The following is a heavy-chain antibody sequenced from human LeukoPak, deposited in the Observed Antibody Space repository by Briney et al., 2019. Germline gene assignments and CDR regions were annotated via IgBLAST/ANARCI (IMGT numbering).Heavy chain of an antibody. CDR1: GGTFSSYA. V-gene: IGHV1-69*13. CDR2: IIPIFGTA. J-gene: IGHJ4*02. D-gene: IGHD6-19*01. Sequence: WASVKVSCKASGGTFSSYAISWVRQAPGQGLEWMGGIIPIFGTANYAQKFQGRVTITADESTSTAYMELSSLRSEDTAVYYCARENSVAVWYFDYWGQGTLVTVSS. CDR3: ARENSVAVWYFDY.